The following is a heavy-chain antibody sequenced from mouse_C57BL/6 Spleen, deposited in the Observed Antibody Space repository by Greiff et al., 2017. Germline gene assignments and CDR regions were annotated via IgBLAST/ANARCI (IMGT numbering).Heavy chain of an antibody. CDR3: AREDYDPSYYFDY. Sequence: ESGPGLVKPSQSLSLTCSVTGYSITSGYYWNWIRQFPGNKLEWMGYISYDGSNNYNPSLKNRISITRDTSKNQFFLKLNSVTTEDTATYYCAREDYDPSYYFDYWGQGTTLTVSS. J-gene: IGHJ2*01. D-gene: IGHD2-4*01. V-gene: IGHV3-6*01. CDR2: ISYDGSN. CDR1: GYSITSGYY.